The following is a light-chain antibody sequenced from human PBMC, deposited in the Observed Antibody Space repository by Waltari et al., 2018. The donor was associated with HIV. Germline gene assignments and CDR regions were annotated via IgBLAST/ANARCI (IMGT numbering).Light chain of an antibody. CDR3: DSHTNTFTRV. J-gene: IGLJ1*01. Sequence: QSALTQPASVSGSPAQSITISCTGTSSAVGGFDFFSWYQQFPGKAPKVVIYDVNNRPSGVSDRFSGSKSGNTASLTISGLQAEDEADYYCDSHTNTFTRVFGTGTRVTVL. V-gene: IGLV2-14*01. CDR2: DVN. CDR1: SSAVGGFDF.